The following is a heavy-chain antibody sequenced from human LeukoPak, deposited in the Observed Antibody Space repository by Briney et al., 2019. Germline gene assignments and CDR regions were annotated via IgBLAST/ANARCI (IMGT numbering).Heavy chain of an antibody. V-gene: IGHV3-21*01. CDR2: ISSSSSYI. CDR1: GFTFSSYS. Sequence: PGGSLRLSCAASGFTFSSYSMNWVRQAQGKGLEWVSSISSSSSYIYYADSVKGRFTISRDNAKNSLYLQMNSLRAEDTAVYYCARDRWNHREWFDPWGQGTLVTVSS. D-gene: IGHD1-1*01. J-gene: IGHJ5*02. CDR3: ARDRWNHREWFDP.